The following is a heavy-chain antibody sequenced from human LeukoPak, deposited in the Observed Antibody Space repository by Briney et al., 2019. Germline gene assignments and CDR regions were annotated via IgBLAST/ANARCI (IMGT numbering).Heavy chain of an antibody. Sequence: GESLKISCRGSEYSFINYWIGWVRQMPGKGLEWMAIIYPGDSDTRYDPSFKGQVTIPADKSINTAYLQWSSLKASDTAMYYCARQPSGYYYPLFDYWGQGTLVTVSS. CDR3: ARQPSGYYYPLFDY. CDR1: EYSFINYW. J-gene: IGHJ4*02. D-gene: IGHD3-22*01. CDR2: IYPGDSDT. V-gene: IGHV5-51*01.